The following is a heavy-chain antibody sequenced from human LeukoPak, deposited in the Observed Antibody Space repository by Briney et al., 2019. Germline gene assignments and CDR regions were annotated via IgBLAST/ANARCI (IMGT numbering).Heavy chain of an antibody. V-gene: IGHV1-69*01. J-gene: IGHJ4*02. D-gene: IGHD3-22*01. CDR3: ARGNYYYDTSGYYYGQFDY. Sequence: SVKVSCKASGGTFSSYAISWVRQAPGQGLELMGGIIPIFGTANYAQRFQGRVTITADESTRTAYMELSSLRSEDTAVYYCARGNYYYDTSGYYYGQFDYWGQGTLVIVSS. CDR1: GGTFSSYA. CDR2: IIPIFGTA.